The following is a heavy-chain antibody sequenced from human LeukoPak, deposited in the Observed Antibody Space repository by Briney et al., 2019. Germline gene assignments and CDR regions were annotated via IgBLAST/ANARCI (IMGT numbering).Heavy chain of an antibody. CDR3: ARGNTVSLPGDRRAWYYGMDV. J-gene: IGHJ6*02. CDR2: ISAYNGNT. V-gene: IGHV1-18*01. D-gene: IGHD7-27*01. CDR1: GYTFTSYG. Sequence: ASVKVSCKASGYTFTSYGISWVRQAPGQGLEWMGWISAYNGNTNYAQKLQGRATMTTDTSTSTAYMELRSLRSDDTAVYYCARGNTVSLPGDRRAWYYGMDVWGQGTTVTVSS.